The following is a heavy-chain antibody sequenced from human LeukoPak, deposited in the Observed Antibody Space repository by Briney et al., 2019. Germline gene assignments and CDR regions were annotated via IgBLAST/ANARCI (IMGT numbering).Heavy chain of an antibody. CDR1: GGSISSYY. J-gene: IGHJ4*02. CDR2: IYTSGST. CDR3: AGQSFSTGLVDY. Sequence: SETLSLTCTVSGGSISSYYWSWIRQPPGKGLEWIGYIYTSGSTNYNPSLKSRVTISVDTSKNRFSLKLSSVTAADTAVYYCAGQSFSTGLVDYWGQGTLVTVSS. D-gene: IGHD2-8*02. V-gene: IGHV4-4*09.